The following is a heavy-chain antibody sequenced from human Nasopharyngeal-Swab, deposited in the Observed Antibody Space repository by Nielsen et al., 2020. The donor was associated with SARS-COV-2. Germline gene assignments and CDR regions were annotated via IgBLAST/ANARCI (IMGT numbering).Heavy chain of an antibody. CDR2: IWADGSTQ. Sequence: GGSLRLSCAASGFRFSDHAMHWVRQAPGKGLEWVTFIWADGSTQDYADSVKGRFTISRDNSKDTVYLQMNGLRAEDTAVYYCARGGFRGTYGDYLDYWGQGTLVTVSS. V-gene: IGHV3-33*01. CDR1: GFRFSDHA. D-gene: IGHD4-17*01. J-gene: IGHJ4*02. CDR3: ARGGFRGTYGDYLDY.